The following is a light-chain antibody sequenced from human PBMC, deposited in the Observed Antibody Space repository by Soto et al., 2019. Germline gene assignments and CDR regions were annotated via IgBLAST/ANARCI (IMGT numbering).Light chain of an antibody. J-gene: IGLJ3*02. Sequence: QSAPTQPASVSGSPGQSITISCTGSSSDVGGYNYVSWFQQHPGKAPKLLIYEVNNRPSEISNRFSGSKSGHTASLTISGLQAEDEADYYCSSYTSRITWVFGGGTKLTVL. CDR1: SSDVGGYNY. CDR3: SSYTSRITWV. V-gene: IGLV2-14*01. CDR2: EVN.